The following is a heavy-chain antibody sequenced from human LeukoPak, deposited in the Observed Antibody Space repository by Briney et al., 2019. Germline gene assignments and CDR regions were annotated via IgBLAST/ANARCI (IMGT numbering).Heavy chain of an antibody. CDR1: GYTFTGYY. J-gene: IGHJ5*02. CDR2: INPNSGGT. Sequence: GASVKVSCKASGYTFTGYYIHWVRQAPGQGLEWMGWINPNSGGTNYAQKFQGRVTMTEDTSTDTAYMELSSLRSEDTAVYYCATDSRDYYDSSGYYYHWFDPWGQGTLVTVSS. D-gene: IGHD3-22*01. CDR3: ATDSRDYYDSSGYYYHWFDP. V-gene: IGHV1-2*02.